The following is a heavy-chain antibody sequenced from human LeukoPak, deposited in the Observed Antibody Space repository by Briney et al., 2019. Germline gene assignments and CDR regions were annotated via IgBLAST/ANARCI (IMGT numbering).Heavy chain of an antibody. CDR1: GFTFSTYW. CDR2: INQDGNKN. J-gene: IGHJ4*02. D-gene: IGHD6-6*01. V-gene: IGHV3-7*01. CDR3: AKDVTANSRRGRDQIAAQDY. Sequence: PGGSLRLSCAASGFTFSTYWMTWVRQAPGKGLEWVANINQDGNKNYYLDSVKGRFTISRDNAKNSLYLQMNSLRAEDTAVYYCAKDVTANSRRGRDQIAAQDYWGQGTLVTVSS.